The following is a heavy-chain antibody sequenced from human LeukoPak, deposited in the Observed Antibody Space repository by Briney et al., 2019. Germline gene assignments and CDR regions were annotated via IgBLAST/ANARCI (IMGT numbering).Heavy chain of an antibody. CDR2: IYTSGST. V-gene: IGHV4-4*07. CDR3: ASDRCSGGSCYRTHYMDV. Sequence: PSETLSLTCTVSGGSISSYYWSWIRQPAGKGLEWIGRIYTSGSTNYNPSLKSRVTTSVDKSKNQFSLKLSSVTAADTAVYYCASDRCSGGSCYRTHYMDVWGKGTTVTVSS. J-gene: IGHJ6*03. D-gene: IGHD2-15*01. CDR1: GGSISSYY.